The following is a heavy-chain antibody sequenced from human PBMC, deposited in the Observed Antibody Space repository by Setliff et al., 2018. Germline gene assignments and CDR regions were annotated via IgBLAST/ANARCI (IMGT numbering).Heavy chain of an antibody. CDR2: ISGHNGKT. CDR1: GFTFTYFG. J-gene: IGHJ6*02. D-gene: IGHD3-10*01. Sequence: GASVKVSCKASGFTFTYFGISGVRLAPGQGLEWMGWISGHNGKTMYAQRFQDRVVMTTDTDTGTAYMELRSLRFDDSAIYYCAKDPAVSLTEAVRRSYYDYALDVWGQGTTFTVSS. CDR3: AKDPAVSLTEAVRRSYYDYALDV. V-gene: IGHV1-18*01.